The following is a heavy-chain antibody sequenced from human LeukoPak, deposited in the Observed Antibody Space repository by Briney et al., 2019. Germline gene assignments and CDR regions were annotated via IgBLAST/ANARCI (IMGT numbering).Heavy chain of an antibody. J-gene: IGHJ4*02. CDR2: ISGSGGRT. V-gene: IGHV3-23*01. CDR1: RFTFSSYA. CDR3: AKDLYAWTSTYSYTPFDH. D-gene: IGHD5-18*01. Sequence: GGSLRLSCAASRFTFSSYAMSWVRQAPGKGLEWVSGISGSGGRTYYVDSVKGRFTISRDNAKNTLYLQMNSLRAEDTAVYYYAKDLYAWTSTYSYTPFDHWGQGTLVPVSS.